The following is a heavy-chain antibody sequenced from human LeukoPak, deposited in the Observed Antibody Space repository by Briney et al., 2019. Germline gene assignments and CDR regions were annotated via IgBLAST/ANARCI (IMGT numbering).Heavy chain of an antibody. CDR3: AKDPNGDYVGAFDS. CDR1: GLPFRNYA. D-gene: IGHD4-17*01. Sequence: GGSLRLSCAASGLPFRNYAMTWVRQAPGKGLEWVSSIRGDVGGGGTSYADSVKGRFTVYRDNFKNTLYLQMNSLRAGDTAVYYCAKDPNGDYVGAFDSWGQGTLVTVPS. J-gene: IGHJ3*01. CDR2: IRGDVGGGGT. V-gene: IGHV3-23*01.